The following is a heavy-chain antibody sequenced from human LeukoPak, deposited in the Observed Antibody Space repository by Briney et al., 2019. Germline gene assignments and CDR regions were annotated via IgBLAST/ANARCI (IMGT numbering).Heavy chain of an antibody. CDR2: IISKTDGGTT. V-gene: IGHV3-15*01. CDR1: GFTFSNAW. Sequence: GGSLRLSCAASGFTFSNAWMSWVRQAPGKGLEWVGCIISKTDGGTTDYAGPVKGRFTISRDDSKNKLYLQMNSLKTEDTAVYYCTTDRVDTRYYYDSNHDYWGQGILVTVSS. J-gene: IGHJ4*02. CDR3: TTDRVDTRYYYDSNHDY. D-gene: IGHD3-22*01.